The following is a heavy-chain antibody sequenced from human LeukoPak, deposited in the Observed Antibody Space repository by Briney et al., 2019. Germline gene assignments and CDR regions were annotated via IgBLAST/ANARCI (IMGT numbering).Heavy chain of an antibody. J-gene: IGHJ4*02. CDR2: IHYSGST. V-gene: IGHV4-59*01. Sequence: SETLSLTCTVSGGSISSYYWSWIRQPPGKGLEWIGCIHYSGSTNYNPSLKSRLTISVDTSKNQFSLKLSSVTAADTAVYYCARVRDRSSYFYDLDSWGQGTLVTVSS. CDR1: GGSISSYY. D-gene: IGHD3-22*01. CDR3: ARVRDRSSYFYDLDS.